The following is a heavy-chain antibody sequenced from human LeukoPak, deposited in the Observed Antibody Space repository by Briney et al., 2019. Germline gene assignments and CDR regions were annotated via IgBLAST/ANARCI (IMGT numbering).Heavy chain of an antibody. Sequence: PGGSLRLSCAASGFTFSSYGMHWVRQAPGKGLEWVAFIRYDGSNKYYADSVKGRFTISRDNSKNTLYLQMNSLRAEDTAVYYCAKDQDYGDYLYYYYYMDVWGKGTTVTVSS. CDR3: AKDQDYGDYLYYYYYMDV. V-gene: IGHV3-30*02. CDR2: IRYDGSNK. CDR1: GFTFSSYG. J-gene: IGHJ6*03. D-gene: IGHD4-17*01.